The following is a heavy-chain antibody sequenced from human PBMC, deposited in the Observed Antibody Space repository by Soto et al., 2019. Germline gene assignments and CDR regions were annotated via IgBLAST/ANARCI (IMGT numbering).Heavy chain of an antibody. CDR2: ISYDGSNK. CDR3: AKALRKTGTTCFDY. V-gene: IGHV3-30*18. Sequence: QVQLVESGGGVVQPGRSLRLSCAASGFTFSSYGMHWVRQAPGKGLEWVAVISYDGSNKYYADSVKGRFTISRDNSKNTLYLQMNSLRAEDTAVYYCAKALRKTGTTCFDYWGQGTLVTVSS. CDR1: GFTFSSYG. J-gene: IGHJ4*02. D-gene: IGHD1-7*01.